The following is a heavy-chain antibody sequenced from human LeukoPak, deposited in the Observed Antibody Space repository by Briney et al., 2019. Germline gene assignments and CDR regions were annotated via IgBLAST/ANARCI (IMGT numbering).Heavy chain of an antibody. CDR2: ISYDGSNK. Sequence: PGGSLRLSCAASGFTFSSYAMHWVRQAPGKGPEWVAVISYDGSNKYYADSVKGRFTISRDNAKNSLYLQMNSLRDEDTAVYYCARGKGYCSGGSCYSDAFDPWGQGTLVTVSS. CDR1: GFTFSSYA. V-gene: IGHV3-30-3*01. D-gene: IGHD2-15*01. CDR3: ARGKGYCSGGSCYSDAFDP. J-gene: IGHJ5*02.